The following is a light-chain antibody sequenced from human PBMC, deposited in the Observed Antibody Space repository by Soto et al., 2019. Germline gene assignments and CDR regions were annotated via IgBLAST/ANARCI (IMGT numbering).Light chain of an antibody. CDR3: QQDNDWRPIT. CDR2: DAS. V-gene: IGKV3-15*01. Sequence: EIVMTQSPATLSVSPGEGATLSCRASQSISSNLAWYQQKPGQAPRLVIFDASTRATGIPDRFSGRGSGTDFTLTSSSLPSEDSAVYVCQQDNDWRPITFGGGTKVEIK. CDR1: QSISSN. J-gene: IGKJ4*01.